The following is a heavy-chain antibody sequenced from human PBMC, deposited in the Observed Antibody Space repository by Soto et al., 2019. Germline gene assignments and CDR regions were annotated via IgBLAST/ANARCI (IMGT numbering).Heavy chain of an antibody. D-gene: IGHD2-21*02. CDR2: INHSGST. J-gene: IGHJ4*02. CDR3: ARQRTTVVTQAYFDH. Sequence: SETLSLTSAGDGRSFSGYYWSWILQPPGKGLEWIGEINHSGSTNYNPSLKSRVTISVDTSKNQFSLKLSSVTAADTAVYYCARQRTTVVTQAYFDHWGQGALVTVS. V-gene: IGHV4-34*01. CDR1: GRSFSGYY.